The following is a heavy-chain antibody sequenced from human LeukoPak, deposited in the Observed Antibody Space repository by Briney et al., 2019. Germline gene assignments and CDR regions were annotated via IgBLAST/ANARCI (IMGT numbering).Heavy chain of an antibody. J-gene: IGHJ6*03. D-gene: IGHD2-2*01. CDR3: TGGSDKVPSGEYYYYMDV. Sequence: GSLRLSCTASGFTTHYWLNWVRQSPGKGLEWVANIDRDGRVQHYVDSVEGRFTISRDSAKNSLALQMHSLRAEDTAVYDCTGGSDKVPSGEYYYYMDVWGTGTTVTVSS. CDR2: IDRDGRVQ. V-gene: IGHV3-7*01. CDR1: GFTTHYW.